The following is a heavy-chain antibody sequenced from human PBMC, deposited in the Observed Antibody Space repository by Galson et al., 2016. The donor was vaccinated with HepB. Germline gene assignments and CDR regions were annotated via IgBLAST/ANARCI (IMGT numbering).Heavy chain of an antibody. D-gene: IGHD3-9*01. CDR2: IWYDGTNK. Sequence: SLRLSCAASGFSFSSYGMHWVRQAPGKGLEWVALIWYDGTNKYYADSVKGRFTISRDNSKNTLYLQMNSLRAEDTAIYHCVNPVPSDSNILNGYLFHWGQGTLVTVSS. V-gene: IGHV3-33*01. CDR1: GFSFSSYG. CDR3: VNPVPSDSNILNGYLFH. J-gene: IGHJ4*02.